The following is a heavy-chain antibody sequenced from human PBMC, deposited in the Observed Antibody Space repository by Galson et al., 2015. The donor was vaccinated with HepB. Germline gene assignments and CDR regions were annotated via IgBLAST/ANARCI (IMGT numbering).Heavy chain of an antibody. D-gene: IGHD1-26*01. J-gene: IGHJ3*01. CDR2: RYRSGAD. Sequence: ETLSLTCVLSGGSISSSHWWSWIRQSPGKGLEWIGERYRSGADNYNPSLKSRVTILLDKSKNQFSLVLTSVTAADTAVYYCAKRVGLTGSAFDVWGQGTMVTVSS. CDR1: GGSISSSHW. CDR3: AKRVGLTGSAFDV. V-gene: IGHV4/OR15-8*02.